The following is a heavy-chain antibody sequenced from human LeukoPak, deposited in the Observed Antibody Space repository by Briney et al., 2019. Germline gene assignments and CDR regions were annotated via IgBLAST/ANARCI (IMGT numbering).Heavy chain of an antibody. CDR2: ISTSNGNT. J-gene: IGHJ4*02. D-gene: IGHD6-13*01. Sequence: ASVNVSCKASGYTFTSYGISWVRQAPGQGLEWMGWISTSNGNTDHAQKFQGRVTMTTDTSTTTAYMELRSLRSDDTAVYYCARDTSYSWYDTFGDYWGQGTLVTVSS. CDR3: ARDTSYSWYDTFGDY. V-gene: IGHV1-18*01. CDR1: GYTFTSYG.